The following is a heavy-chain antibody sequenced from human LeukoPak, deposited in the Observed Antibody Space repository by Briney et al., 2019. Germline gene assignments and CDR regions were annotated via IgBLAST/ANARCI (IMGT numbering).Heavy chain of an antibody. CDR2: IYYSGST. Sequence: KPSETLSLTCTVSGGPISSYYWSWIRQPPGKGLEWIGYIYYSGSTNYNPSLKSRVTISVDTSKNQFSLKLSSVTAADTAVYYCARAAFRGYYDFWSGYYCYLDYWGQGTLVTVSS. V-gene: IGHV4-59*01. D-gene: IGHD3-3*01. J-gene: IGHJ4*02. CDR3: ARAAFRGYYDFWSGYYCYLDY. CDR1: GGPISSYY.